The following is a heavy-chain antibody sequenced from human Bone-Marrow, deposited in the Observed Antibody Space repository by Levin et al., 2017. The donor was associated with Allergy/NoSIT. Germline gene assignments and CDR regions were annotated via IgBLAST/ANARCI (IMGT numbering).Heavy chain of an antibody. CDR3: ARARCDNADCWNLCSL. V-gene: IGHV1-2*06. Sequence: ASVKVSCKASGYPFADYYLHWVRQAPGHGLEWLGRLNPNLGGTTYAQKFQGRITITRDTAIGPAYLELTMLTSDDTAVYYCARARCDNADCWNLCSLWGQGTLLTVSS. D-gene: IGHD3-3*01. CDR1: GYPFADYY. CDR2: LNPNLGGT. J-gene: IGHJ4*02.